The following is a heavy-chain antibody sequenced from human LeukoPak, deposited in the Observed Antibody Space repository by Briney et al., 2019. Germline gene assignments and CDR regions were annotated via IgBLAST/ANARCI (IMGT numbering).Heavy chain of an antibody. V-gene: IGHV4-59*01. D-gene: IGHD6-19*01. J-gene: IGHJ3*02. CDR2: IYYSGST. Sequence: SETLSLTCTVSGGSISSYYWSWIRQPPGKGLEWIGYIYYSGSTNYNPSLKSRVTISVDTSKNQFSLKLSSVTAADTAVYYCARDSVAVEYIDAFDIWGQGTMVTVSS. CDR3: ARDSVAVEYIDAFDI. CDR1: GGSISSYY.